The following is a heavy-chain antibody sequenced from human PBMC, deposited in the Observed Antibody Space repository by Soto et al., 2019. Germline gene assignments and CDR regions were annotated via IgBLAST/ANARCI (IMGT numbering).Heavy chain of an antibody. V-gene: IGHV1-2*02. CDR1: GYTFTGYY. Sequence: GXSVKVSCKASGYTFTGYYMHWVRQAPGQGLEWMGWINPNSGGTNYAQKFQGRVTMTRDTSISTAYMELSRLRSDDTAVYYCARAGYSSSWYYFDYWGQGTLVTASS. CDR3: ARAGYSSSWYYFDY. J-gene: IGHJ4*02. CDR2: INPNSGGT. D-gene: IGHD6-13*01.